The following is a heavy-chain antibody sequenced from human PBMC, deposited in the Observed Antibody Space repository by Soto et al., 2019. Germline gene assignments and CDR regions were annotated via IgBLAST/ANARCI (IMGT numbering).Heavy chain of an antibody. J-gene: IGHJ4*02. CDR1: GVNGNKYA. CDR2: ISCCGGTA. D-gene: IGHD6-19*01. Sequence: EVQLLESGGDLVRQGESLRLSGAASGVNGNKYAMSWVRQAPGEGLDWVSGISCCGGTASYADSVQGRFTIARDDSKNTLFLPMNSLRVEDTAEYYCAKADGEQWLLPHLENWGRGTLVTVS. V-gene: IGHV3-23*01. CDR3: AKADGEQWLLPHLEN.